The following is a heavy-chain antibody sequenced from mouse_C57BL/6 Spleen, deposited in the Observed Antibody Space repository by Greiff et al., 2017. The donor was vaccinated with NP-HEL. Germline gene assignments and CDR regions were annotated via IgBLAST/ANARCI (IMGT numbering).Heavy chain of an antibody. D-gene: IGHD4-1*01. Sequence: VQLQQSGPELVKPGASVKIPCKASGYTFTDYNMDWVKQSHGKSLEWIGDINPNNGGTIYNQKFKGKATLTVDKSSSTAYMELRSLTSEDTAVYYCARSNWDPWYFDVWGTGTTVTVSS. CDR3: ARSNWDPWYFDV. CDR2: INPNNGGT. CDR1: GYTFTDYN. V-gene: IGHV1-18*01. J-gene: IGHJ1*03.